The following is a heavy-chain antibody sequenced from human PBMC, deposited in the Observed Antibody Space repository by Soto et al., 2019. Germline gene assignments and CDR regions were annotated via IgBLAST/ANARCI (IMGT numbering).Heavy chain of an antibody. CDR3: ARNILLLWFGEHPLVWFEP. CDR2: IYYSGST. V-gene: IGHV4-30-4*01. D-gene: IGHD3-10*01. J-gene: IGHJ5*02. CDR1: GGSIGSGDYY. Sequence: SSETLSLTCAVSGGSIGSGDYYWSWIRQPPGKGLEWIGYIYYSGSTYYNPSLKSRVTISVDTSKNQFPLKLSSVTAADTAVYYCARNILLLWFGEHPLVWFEPWGQGTLVTVSS.